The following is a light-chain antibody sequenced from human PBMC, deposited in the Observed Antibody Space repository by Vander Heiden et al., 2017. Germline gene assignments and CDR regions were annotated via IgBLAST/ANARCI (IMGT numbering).Light chain of an antibody. CDR1: QRSSSW. CDR3: QQYNSYPLT. CDR2: KAS. Sequence: QITPSPSPLSASVGDRVTITGRASQRSSSWLAWYQQKPGKAPKLLIYKASSLQSGVPSRFSGSGSGTEFTLTISSLQPDDFATYYCQQYNSYPLTFGGGTKVEIK. J-gene: IGKJ4*02. V-gene: IGKV1-5*03.